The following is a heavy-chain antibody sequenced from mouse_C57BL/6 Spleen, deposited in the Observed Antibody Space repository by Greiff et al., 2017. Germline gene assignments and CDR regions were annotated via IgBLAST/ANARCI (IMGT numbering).Heavy chain of an antibody. CDR1: GYTFTSYW. J-gene: IGHJ2*01. CDR2: IHPNSGST. D-gene: IGHD2-3*01. CDR3: ARYGVDDGYYEDY. V-gene: IGHV1-64*01. Sequence: QVHVKQPGAELVKPGASVKLSCKASGYTFTSYWMHWVKQRPGQGLEWIGMIHPNSGSTNYNEKFKSKATLTVDKSSSTAYMQLSSLTSEDSAVYYCARYGVDDGYYEDYWGQGTTLTVSS.